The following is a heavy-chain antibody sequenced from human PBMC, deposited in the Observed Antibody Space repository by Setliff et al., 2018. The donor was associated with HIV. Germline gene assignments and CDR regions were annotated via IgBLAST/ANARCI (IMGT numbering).Heavy chain of an antibody. CDR1: GFTFSSFA. CDR2: ISASGVST. Sequence: PGGSLRLSCAASGFTFSSFAMNWVRQAPVKGLEWVSIISASGVSTYYADSVKDRFTISRDNSKNTLYLQMSGLRAEDTAVYYCAKMACSGGNCYSGSWGQGALVTVSS. V-gene: IGHV3-23*01. J-gene: IGHJ5*02. CDR3: AKMACSGGNCYSGS. D-gene: IGHD2-15*01.